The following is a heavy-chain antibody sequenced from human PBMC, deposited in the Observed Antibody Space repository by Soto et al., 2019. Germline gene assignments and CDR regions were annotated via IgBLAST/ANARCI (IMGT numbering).Heavy chain of an antibody. D-gene: IGHD7-27*01. Sequence: QLQLQESGPGLVKPSETLSLTCTVSGGSISSSGYYWGWIRQPPGKGLERIGSIYYTGTTYYNPSLKSRVTISVDTSKNQFSLKLSSVTAADTTVNYCARKLSWGYWYFDLWGRGTLVTVSS. CDR1: GGSISSSGYY. V-gene: IGHV4-39*01. J-gene: IGHJ2*01. CDR3: ARKLSWGYWYFDL. CDR2: IYYTGTT.